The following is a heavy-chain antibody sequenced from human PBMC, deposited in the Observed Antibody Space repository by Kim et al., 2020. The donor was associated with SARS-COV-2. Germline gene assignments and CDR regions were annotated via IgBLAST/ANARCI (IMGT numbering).Heavy chain of an antibody. CDR1: GGSISSSSYY. V-gene: IGHV4-39*01. CDR3: GRPSHWAYGYYYYGMDV. Sequence: SETLSLTRTVSGGSISSSSYYWGWIRQPPGKGLEWIGSIYYSGSTYYNPSLKSRVTISVDTSKNQFSLKLSSVTAADTAVYYCGRPSHWAYGYYYYGMDVWGQGTTVTVSS. J-gene: IGHJ6*02. D-gene: IGHD3-10*01. CDR2: IYYSGST.